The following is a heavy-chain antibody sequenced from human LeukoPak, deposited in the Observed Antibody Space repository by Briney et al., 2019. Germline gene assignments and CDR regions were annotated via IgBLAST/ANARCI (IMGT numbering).Heavy chain of an antibody. Sequence: ASVKVSCKASVYIFTRYGISWVRQAPGQGLEWMGWISGYNGNTNYAEKLQGRVTMTTDTSTSTVYMELRSLRSDDTAVYYCARDSLYYGSGSYLGFDPWGQGTLVTVSS. CDR2: ISGYNGNT. CDR3: ARDSLYYGSGSYLGFDP. D-gene: IGHD3-10*01. V-gene: IGHV1-18*01. CDR1: VYIFTRYG. J-gene: IGHJ5*02.